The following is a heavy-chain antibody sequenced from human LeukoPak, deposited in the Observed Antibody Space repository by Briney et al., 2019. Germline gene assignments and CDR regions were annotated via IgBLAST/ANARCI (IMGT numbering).Heavy chain of an antibody. Sequence: ASVKVSCKASGGTFSSYGISWVRQAPGQGLEWMGRIIPILGIANYEQKFQGRVTITAETSTNTAYMELSSLRSDDTAVYYCARDPRTPSPYYNGMDVWGQGTTVTVSS. CDR3: ARDPRTPSPYYNGMDV. CDR1: GGTFSSYG. V-gene: IGHV1-69*04. J-gene: IGHJ6*02. CDR2: IIPILGIA.